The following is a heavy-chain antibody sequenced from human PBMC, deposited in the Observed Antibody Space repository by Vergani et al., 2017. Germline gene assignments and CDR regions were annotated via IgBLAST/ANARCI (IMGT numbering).Heavy chain of an antibody. J-gene: IGHJ6*02. Sequence: QVQLQQWGAGLLKPSETLSLTCAVYGGSFSGYYWSWTRQPPGKGLEWIGEINHSGSTNYNPSLKSRVTISVDTSKNQFSLKLSSVTAADTAVYYCASLGRGYYYYGMDVWGQGTTVTVSS. D-gene: IGHD2-15*01. CDR3: ASLGRGYYYYGMDV. V-gene: IGHV4-34*01. CDR1: GGSFSGYY. CDR2: INHSGST.